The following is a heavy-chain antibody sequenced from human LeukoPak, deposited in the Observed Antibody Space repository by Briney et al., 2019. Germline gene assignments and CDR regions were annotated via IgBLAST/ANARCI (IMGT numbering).Heavy chain of an antibody. D-gene: IGHD3-22*01. CDR3: ARDPATYYYDSSGYRPYYFDY. J-gene: IGHJ4*02. CDR2: ISYDGSNK. V-gene: IGHV3-30-3*01. Sequence: GGSLRLSCAASGFTFSSYAMHWVRQAPGKGLEWVAVISYDGSNKYYADSVKGRFTISRDNSKNTLYLQMNSLRAEDTAVYYCARDPATYYYDSSGYRPYYFDYWGQGTLVTVSS. CDR1: GFTFSSYA.